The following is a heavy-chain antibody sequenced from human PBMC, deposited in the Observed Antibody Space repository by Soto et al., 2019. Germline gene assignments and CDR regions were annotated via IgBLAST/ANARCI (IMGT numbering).Heavy chain of an antibody. V-gene: IGHV1-69*06. Sequence: SVKVSCKASGGTYSNYGVSWVLQAPGQGREGMGGILPVFGTTTYARNFQGRITITADKSTSTVYMELTSLRSDDTATYYCARDPDEVVGTDYHYYGMDVWDQGATVTVSS. J-gene: IGHJ6*02. CDR1: GGTYSNYG. D-gene: IGHD1-26*01. CDR3: ARDPDEVVGTDYHYYGMDV. CDR2: ILPVFGTT.